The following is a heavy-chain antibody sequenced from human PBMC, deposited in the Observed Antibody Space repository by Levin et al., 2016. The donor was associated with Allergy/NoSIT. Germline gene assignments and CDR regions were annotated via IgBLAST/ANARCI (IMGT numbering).Heavy chain of an antibody. CDR3: ARDLKTTVTDYFDS. Sequence: GESLKISCATSGFTFNRHYMSWVRQAPGKGLQWVAKIKPDGSQGFYVDSVEGRFTISRDNSKNTLYLQMSNLGAEDTAVYYCARDLKTTVTDYFDSWGQGTLVTVSS. J-gene: IGHJ4*02. CDR1: GFTFNRHY. V-gene: IGHV3-7*03. D-gene: IGHD2-21*02. CDR2: IKPDGSQG.